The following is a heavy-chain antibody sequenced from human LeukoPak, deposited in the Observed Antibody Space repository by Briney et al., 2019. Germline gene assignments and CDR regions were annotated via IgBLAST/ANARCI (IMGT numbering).Heavy chain of an antibody. CDR3: AKKGGSWNYFDS. CDR1: GFTFSIYG. Sequence: GRSLRLSCVASGFTFSIYGMHWVRQAPGEGLEWVAYLAYDASLVDYTNSVKGRFTISRDNSKNTLFLQMNSLRPEDTAVYYCAKKGGSWNYFDSWGQGTLVTVSS. V-gene: IGHV3-30*18. CDR2: LAYDASLV. J-gene: IGHJ4*02. D-gene: IGHD6-13*01.